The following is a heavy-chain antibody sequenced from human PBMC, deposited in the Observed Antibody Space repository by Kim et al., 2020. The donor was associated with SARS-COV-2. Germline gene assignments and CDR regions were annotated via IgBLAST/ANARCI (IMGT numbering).Heavy chain of an antibody. D-gene: IGHD6-19*01. V-gene: IGHV1-46*01. J-gene: IGHJ4*02. Sequence: TYAQKFQGRVTLTREPSTSTVYMELSSVRYEDTAVYYCARGRYSSGLFDYWGQGTLVSVSP. CDR3: ARGRYSSGLFDY.